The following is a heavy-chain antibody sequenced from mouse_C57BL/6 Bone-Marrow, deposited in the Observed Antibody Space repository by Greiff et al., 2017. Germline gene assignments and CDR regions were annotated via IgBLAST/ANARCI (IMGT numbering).Heavy chain of an antibody. D-gene: IGHD1-1*01. V-gene: IGHV14-4*01. CDR1: GFNIKDDY. CDR3: TIYYCGSSLFAY. Sequence: VQLQQSGAELVRPGASVKLSCTASGFNIKDDYMHWVKQRPEQGLEWIGWIDPENGDTVYASKFQGKATITADKSSNTAYLQLSSLTSEDTAVYYCTIYYCGSSLFAYWGQGTLVTVSA. CDR2: IDPENGDT. J-gene: IGHJ3*01.